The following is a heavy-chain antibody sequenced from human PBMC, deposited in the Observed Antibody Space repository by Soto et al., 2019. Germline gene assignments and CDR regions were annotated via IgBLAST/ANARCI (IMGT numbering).Heavy chain of an antibody. CDR2: ISGSGGST. CDR1: GFTFSSYA. CDR3: AKGIAAAGTGAYYYYYMDV. D-gene: IGHD6-13*01. Sequence: HPGGSLRLSCAASGFTFSSYAMSWVRQAPGKGLEWVSAISGSGGSTYYADSMRGRFTISRDNSKNTLYLQMNSLRAEDTAVYYCAKGIAAAGTGAYYYYYMDVWGKGTTVTVSS. V-gene: IGHV3-23*01. J-gene: IGHJ6*03.